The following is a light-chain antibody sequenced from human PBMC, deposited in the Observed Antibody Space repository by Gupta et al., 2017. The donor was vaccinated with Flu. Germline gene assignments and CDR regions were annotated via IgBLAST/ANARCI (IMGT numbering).Light chain of an antibody. CDR3: CSYAGSNSFV. CDR1: SSDIGTYNL. CDR2: EAT. V-gene: IGLV2-23*01. J-gene: IGLJ1*01. Sequence: QSALTQPASVSGSPGQSITISCTGTSSDIGTYNLVSWYQQSPGKAPKLILYEATKRPSGISNRFSGSSSGITASLTISGLQSEDEAHYYCCSYAGSNSFVFGSGTKVTVL.